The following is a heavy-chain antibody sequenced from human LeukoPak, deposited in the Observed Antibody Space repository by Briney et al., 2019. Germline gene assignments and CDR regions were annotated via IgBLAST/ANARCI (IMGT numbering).Heavy chain of an antibody. D-gene: IGHD2-2*01. CDR2: IVPSDSYT. CDR1: VYSFTSYW. V-gene: IGHV5-10-1*01. Sequence: GESLKISCKGSVYSFTSYWISWVRQMPGKGLEWMGRIVPSDSYTNYSPSFQGHITISADKAISTAYLQWRSLKASDTAMYYCARHGCSSTSCYLGRFDPWGQGTLVTVSS. CDR3: ARHGCSSTSCYLGRFDP. J-gene: IGHJ5*02.